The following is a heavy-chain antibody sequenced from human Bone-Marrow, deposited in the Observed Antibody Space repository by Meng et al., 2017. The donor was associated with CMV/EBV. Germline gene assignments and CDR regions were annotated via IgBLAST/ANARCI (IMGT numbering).Heavy chain of an antibody. CDR2: IYYSGST. J-gene: IGHJ6*02. CDR3: ARDSRVLGMDV. D-gene: IGHD2-2*01. CDR1: GGPISGYY. Sequence: SETLSLTCTVSGGPISGYYWSWVRQPPGKGLEWIGYIYYSGSTNYNPSLKSRVTMSVDTSKNQFSLNLSSVTAADTAVYYCARDSRVLGMDVWGQGTTVTVSS. V-gene: IGHV4-59*01.